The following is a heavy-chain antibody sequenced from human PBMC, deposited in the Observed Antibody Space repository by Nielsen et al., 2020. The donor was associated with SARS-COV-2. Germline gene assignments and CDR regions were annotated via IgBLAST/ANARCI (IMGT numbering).Heavy chain of an antibody. V-gene: IGHV4-34*01. CDR3: ARGGRGIVATTGDDAFDI. J-gene: IGHJ3*02. Sequence: ESLKISCAASGFTFSSYAVSWVRQAPGKGLEWIGEINHSGSTNYNPSLKSRVTISVDTSKNQFSLKLSSVTAADTAVYYCARGGRGIVATTGDDAFDIWGQGTMVTVSS. D-gene: IGHD5-12*01. CDR2: INHSGST. CDR1: GFTFSSYA.